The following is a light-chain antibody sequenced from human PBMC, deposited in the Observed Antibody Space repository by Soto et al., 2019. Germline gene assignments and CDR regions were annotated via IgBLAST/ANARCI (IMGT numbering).Light chain of an antibody. CDR2: GAS. CDR3: QHYVNSPYP. J-gene: IGKJ2*01. Sequence: EIVLTQSPGTLSMSPGERATLSCRASESLSNPYLAWYQHKPGQAPRLLIYGASNRATGIPDRFSGGGSGTDFTLTISRLEPEDFALYYCQHYVNSPYPFGQETKLEIK. V-gene: IGKV3-20*01. CDR1: ESLSNPY.